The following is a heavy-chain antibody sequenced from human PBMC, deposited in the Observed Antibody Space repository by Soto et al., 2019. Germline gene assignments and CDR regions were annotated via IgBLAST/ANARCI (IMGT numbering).Heavy chain of an antibody. J-gene: IGHJ4*02. Sequence: EVQLVESGGGLVQPGGSLRLSCAASGFTVSTNYMSWVRQAPGKGREWVSVIYTGGSTYYADSVKGRSTISRDNPKNTLYLQMDSLRAEGTAVYYWAGAASSSRLDYWGQGTLVTVSS. CDR2: IYTGGST. CDR3: AGAASSSRLDY. CDR1: GFTVSTNY. V-gene: IGHV3-66*01. D-gene: IGHD6-13*01.